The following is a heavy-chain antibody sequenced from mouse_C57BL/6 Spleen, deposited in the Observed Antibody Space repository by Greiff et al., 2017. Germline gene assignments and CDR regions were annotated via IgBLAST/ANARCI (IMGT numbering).Heavy chain of an antibody. V-gene: IGHV14-4*01. J-gene: IGHJ1*03. CDR3: ARRRYVSSYVGWYFDV. CDR2: IDPENGDT. CDR1: GFNIKDDY. D-gene: IGHD1-1*01. Sequence: EVQLQQSGAELVRPGASVKLSCTASGFNIKDDYMHWVKQRPEQGLEWIGWIDPENGDTEYASKFQGKATITADTSSNTAYMQLSSLTSEDTAVYYCARRRYVSSYVGWYFDVWGTGTTVTVSS.